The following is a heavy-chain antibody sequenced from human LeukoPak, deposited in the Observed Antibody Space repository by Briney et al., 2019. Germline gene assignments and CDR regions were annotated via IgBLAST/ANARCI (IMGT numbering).Heavy chain of an antibody. J-gene: IGHJ4*02. CDR3: AREGVAAADTYFDY. D-gene: IGHD6-13*01. CDR2: ISSSSTI. V-gene: IGHV3-69-1*01. CDR1: GFTFSDYY. Sequence: GGSLRLSCAASGFTFSDYYMNWVPQAPGKGLEWFSSISSSSTIYYADSVKGRFTISRDNAKNTLYLQMNSLRAEDTAVYYCAREGVAAADTYFDYWGQGTLVTVSS.